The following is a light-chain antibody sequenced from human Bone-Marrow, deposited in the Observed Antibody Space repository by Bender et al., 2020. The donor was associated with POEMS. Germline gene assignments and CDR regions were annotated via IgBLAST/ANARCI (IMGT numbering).Light chain of an antibody. Sequence: QSALTQPPSASGSPGQSITISCTGTSSDIGGYNLVSWYQQYPGKAPKLMIYEGSKRPSGVSNRFSGSKSGNTASLTISGLQAEDEADYYCSSYTSSNTLVFGGGTKLTVL. CDR2: EGS. CDR1: SSDIGGYNL. V-gene: IGLV2-14*02. CDR3: SSYTSSNTLV. J-gene: IGLJ2*01.